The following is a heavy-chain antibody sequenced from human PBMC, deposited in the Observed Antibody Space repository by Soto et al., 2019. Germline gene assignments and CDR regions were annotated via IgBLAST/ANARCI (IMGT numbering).Heavy chain of an antibody. V-gene: IGHV1-46*01. J-gene: IGHJ5*02. CDR3: ARSLVVKSWFDP. CDR1: GYTFTRYY. Sequence: ASVKVSCKASGYTFTRYYIHWVRQAPGQGLEWMGLINSCGCSTTYAQKFQGRVTMTRDTSTSTVFMDLSSLRFEDTAVYYCARSLVVKSWFDPWGQGTLVTVSS. CDR2: INSCGCST. D-gene: IGHD3-22*01.